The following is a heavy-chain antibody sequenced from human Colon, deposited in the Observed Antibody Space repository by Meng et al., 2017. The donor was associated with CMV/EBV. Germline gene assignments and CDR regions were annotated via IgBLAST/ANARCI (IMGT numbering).Heavy chain of an antibody. CDR3: ARFDRNYYDSSGYPLGLGY. CDR1: GFTFSRFE. Sequence: GESLKISCTASGFTFSRFEMNWVRQAPGKGLEWVSHISGSGNVIYYAESVKGRFTISRDNAKNSLYLQMNNLRAEDTAVYYCARFDRNYYDSSGYPLGLGYWGQGTLVTVSS. V-gene: IGHV3-48*03. CDR2: ISGSGNVI. D-gene: IGHD3-22*01. J-gene: IGHJ4*02.